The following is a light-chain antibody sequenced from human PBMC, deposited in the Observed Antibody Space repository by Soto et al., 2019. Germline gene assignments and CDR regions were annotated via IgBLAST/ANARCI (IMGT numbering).Light chain of an antibody. CDR2: AAS. V-gene: IGKV1-8*01. Sequence: AIRMTQSPSSFSASTGDRVTITCRASQGISSYLAWYQQKPGKAPKLLIYAASTLQSGVPSRFSGSGYGTDFTLTISCLQSEDFATYFCQQYYSYSLTCGGGTKVEIK. J-gene: IGKJ4*01. CDR3: QQYYSYSLT. CDR1: QGISSY.